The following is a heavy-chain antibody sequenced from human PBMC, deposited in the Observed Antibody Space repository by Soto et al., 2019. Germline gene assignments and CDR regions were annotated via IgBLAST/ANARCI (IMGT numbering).Heavy chain of an antibody. J-gene: IGHJ6*02. V-gene: IGHV1-2*04. D-gene: IGHD3-22*01. Sequence: ASVKVSCKASGYTFTGYYMHWVRQAPGQGLEWMGWINPNSGGTNYAQKFQGWVTMTRDTSISTAYMELSRLRSDDTAVYYCARDHWWVSSGYYYYYGMDVWGQGTTVTVSS. CDR1: GYTFTGYY. CDR3: ARDHWWVSSGYYYYYGMDV. CDR2: INPNSGGT.